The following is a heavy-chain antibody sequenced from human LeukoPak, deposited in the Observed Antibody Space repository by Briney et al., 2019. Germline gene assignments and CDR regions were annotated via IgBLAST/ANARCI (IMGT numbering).Heavy chain of an antibody. CDR3: ARVRGPDCSGGSCYYNWFDP. V-gene: IGHV4-30-2*01. J-gene: IGHJ5*02. CDR1: GGSISSYS. Sequence: SETLSLTCTVSGGSISSYSWSWIRQPPGKGLEWIGYIYHSGSTYYNPSLKSRVTISVDRSKNQFSLKLSSVTAADTAVYYYARVRGPDCSGGSCYYNWFDPWGQGTLVTVSS. CDR2: IYHSGST. D-gene: IGHD2-15*01.